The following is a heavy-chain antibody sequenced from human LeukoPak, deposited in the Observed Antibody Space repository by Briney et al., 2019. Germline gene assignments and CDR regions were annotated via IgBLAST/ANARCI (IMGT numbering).Heavy chain of an antibody. V-gene: IGHV4-59*08. CDR1: GGSISSYY. CDR2: IYYSGST. CDR3: ARQPRGSQWLVSYFDY. Sequence: SETLSLTCTVSGGSISSYYWSWIRQPPGKGLEWIGYIYYSGSTNYTPSLKSRVTISVDTSKNQFSLKLSSVTAADTAVYYCARQPRGSQWLVSYFDYWGQGTLVTVSS. D-gene: IGHD6-19*01. J-gene: IGHJ4*02.